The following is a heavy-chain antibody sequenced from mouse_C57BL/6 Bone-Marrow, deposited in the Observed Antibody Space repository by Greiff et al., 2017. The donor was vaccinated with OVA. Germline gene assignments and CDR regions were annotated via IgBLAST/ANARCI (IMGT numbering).Heavy chain of an antibody. J-gene: IGHJ4*01. Sequence: EVKVEESGGGLVQPGGSMKLSCVASGFTFSNYWMNWVRQSPEKGLEWVAQIRLKSDNYATHYAESVKGRFTISRDDSKSSVYLQMNNLRAEDTGIYYCTFPDQFPYYAMDYWGQGTSVTVSS. V-gene: IGHV6-3*01. CDR1: GFTFSNYW. CDR3: TFPDQFPYYAMDY. CDR2: IRLKSDNYAT.